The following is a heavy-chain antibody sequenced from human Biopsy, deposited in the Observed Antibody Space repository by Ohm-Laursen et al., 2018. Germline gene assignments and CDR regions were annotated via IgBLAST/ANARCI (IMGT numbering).Heavy chain of an antibody. V-gene: IGHV4-59*02. CDR2: IYYSVMT. CDR1: GDSVTKYY. D-gene: IGHD4-11*01. J-gene: IGHJ6*02. CDR3: ARDSGILNYGNFKYYHYYGMDV. Sequence: SDTLSLTCTVSGDSVTKYYWSWIRQPPGKELEWIGHIYYSVMTNYNPSPQSRVSISVDTSRNQVSLTLSSVTAADTAVYYCARDSGILNYGNFKYYHYYGMDVWGQGTKVTVSS.